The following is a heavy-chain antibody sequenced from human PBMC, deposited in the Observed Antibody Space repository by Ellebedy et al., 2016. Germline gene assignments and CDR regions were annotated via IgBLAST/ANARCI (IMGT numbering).Heavy chain of an antibody. Sequence: SETLSLTCNVSGGSVSSDYWNRIRRPPGKGLEWIGYVFHTGTTNHNPSLKSRVTMSVDTSKSQFSLRLTSVTAADTAVYYCANSGYSYAWGHWGQGTLVTVSS. D-gene: IGHD5-18*01. CDR1: GGSVSSDY. CDR3: ANSGYSYAWGH. V-gene: IGHV4-59*02. CDR2: VFHTGTT. J-gene: IGHJ4*02.